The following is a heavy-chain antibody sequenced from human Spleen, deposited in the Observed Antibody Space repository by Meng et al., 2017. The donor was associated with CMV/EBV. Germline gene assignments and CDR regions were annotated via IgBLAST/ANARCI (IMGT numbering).Heavy chain of an antibody. V-gene: IGHV1-18*01. J-gene: IGHJ6*02. Sequence: ASVKVSCKASGYIFINHGISWVRQAPGQGLEWMGWISGYDGNTNYAQKFQDRVTMTIGTSTSTGYMELRSLRSDDTAVYYCARERYLVPAASPDYYYYGMDVWGQGTTVTVSS. CDR2: ISGYDGNT. D-gene: IGHD2-2*01. CDR3: ARERYLVPAASPDYYYYGMDV. CDR1: GYIFINHG.